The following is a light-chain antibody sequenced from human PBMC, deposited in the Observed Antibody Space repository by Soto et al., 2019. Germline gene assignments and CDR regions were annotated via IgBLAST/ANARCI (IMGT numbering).Light chain of an antibody. J-gene: IGKJ1*01. CDR1: QTISSW. CDR2: GAS. Sequence: IQMTQSPSSLSASVGDRVTITCRASQTISSWLAWYQQKPGKAPKLLIYGASTLKSGVPARFSGSGSGTEFTLTISSLQPDDFATYYCQHYNSYSETFGQGTKVDIK. V-gene: IGKV1-5*03. CDR3: QHYNSYSET.